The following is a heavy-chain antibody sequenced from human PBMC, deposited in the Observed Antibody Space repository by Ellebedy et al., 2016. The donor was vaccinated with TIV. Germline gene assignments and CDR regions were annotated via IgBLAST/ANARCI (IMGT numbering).Heavy chain of an antibody. V-gene: IGHV3-21*01. CDR3: ARDDLGYFQDVGC. Sequence: GGSLRLXXTASGFTFSTYTMNWVRQAPGKGLEWVSSISTTSTYIYYADAVKGRFTISRDNAKNSLSLQMNSLRAEDTAVYFCARDDLGYFQDVGCWGQGTLVTVSP. CDR1: GFTFSTYT. CDR2: ISTTSTYI. J-gene: IGHJ4*02. D-gene: IGHD2-21*01.